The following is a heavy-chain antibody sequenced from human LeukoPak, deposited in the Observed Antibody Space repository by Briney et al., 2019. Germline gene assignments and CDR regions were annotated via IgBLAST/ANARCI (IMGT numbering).Heavy chain of an antibody. Sequence: PSETLSLTCTVSSGSISTSNYYWGWVRQPPGKGLEWIGEIYHSGSTNYNPSLKSRVTISVDKSKNQFSLKLSSVTAADTAVYYCARGVGWELLHPAPLRYAFDIWGQGTMVTVSS. CDR3: ARGVGWELLHPAPLRYAFDI. J-gene: IGHJ3*02. CDR2: IYHSGST. D-gene: IGHD1-26*01. V-gene: IGHV4-39*07. CDR1: SGSISTSNYY.